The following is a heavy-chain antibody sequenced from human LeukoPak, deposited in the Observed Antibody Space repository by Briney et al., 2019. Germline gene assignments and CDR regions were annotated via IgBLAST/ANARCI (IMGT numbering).Heavy chain of an antibody. CDR2: ISSSSSYI. CDR3: AREDRSWYYDFWSGPRDFDY. CDR1: GFTFTSCS. V-gene: IGHV3-21*01. D-gene: IGHD3-3*01. J-gene: IGHJ4*02. Sequence: GGSLRLYGPAYGFTFTSCSMNWVRQAPGKGLEWVSSISSSSSYIYYADSVKGRFTISRDNAKNSLYLQMNSLRAEDTAVYYCAREDRSWYYDFWSGPRDFDYWGQGTLSPSPQ.